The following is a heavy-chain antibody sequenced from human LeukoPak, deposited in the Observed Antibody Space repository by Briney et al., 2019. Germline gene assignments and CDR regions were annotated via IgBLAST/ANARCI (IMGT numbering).Heavy chain of an antibody. CDR1: GFTFSSYG. V-gene: IGHV3-33*01. D-gene: IGHD3-22*01. CDR2: IWYDGSNK. J-gene: IGHJ4*02. CDR3: ARVHYYDSSGPIDY. Sequence: GGSLRLSCAASGFTFSSYGMHWVRQAPGKGLEWVAVIWYDGSNKYYADSVKGRFTISRDNSKNTLYLQMNSLRAEDTAVYYCARVHYYDSSGPIDYWGQGTLVTVSS.